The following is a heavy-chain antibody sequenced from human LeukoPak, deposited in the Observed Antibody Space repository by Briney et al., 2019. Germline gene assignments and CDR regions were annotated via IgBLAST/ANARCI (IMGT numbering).Heavy chain of an antibody. Sequence: SETLSLTCTVSGGSIHDYYWSWIRQSPGKGLEWIGYIYYNGNTNYNPSLESRVTISVDTSKNQFSLKLSSVTAADTAVYYCARVPTVTFFDYWGQGTLVTVSS. V-gene: IGHV4-59*12. CDR3: ARVPTVTFFDY. D-gene: IGHD4-17*01. CDR2: IYYNGNT. CDR1: GGSIHDYY. J-gene: IGHJ4*02.